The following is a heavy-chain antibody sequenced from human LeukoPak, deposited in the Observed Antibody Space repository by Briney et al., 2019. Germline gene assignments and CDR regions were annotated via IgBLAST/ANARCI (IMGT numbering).Heavy chain of an antibody. CDR2: MSGNGGSR. D-gene: IGHD6-13*01. CDR1: GFTFSSYA. CDR3: AKGYSSSQYGMDV. J-gene: IGHJ6*02. V-gene: IGHV3-23*01. Sequence: GGSLRLSCAASGFTFSSYAMSWVRQAPGKGLDLVSAMSGNGGSRYYSDSVQGRFTISRYNTKNTLYLKMNSPRAEDTAVYYCAKGYSSSQYGMDVWGQGTTVTVSS.